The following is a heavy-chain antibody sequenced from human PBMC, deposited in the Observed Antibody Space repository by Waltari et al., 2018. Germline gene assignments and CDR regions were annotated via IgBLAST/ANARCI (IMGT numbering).Heavy chain of an antibody. CDR1: GFTFSSYA. J-gene: IGHJ4*02. Sequence: EVQLVESGGDLVQPGGSLRLSCAASGFTFSSYAMSRVRQVPGKGLEWVSVISGTGGSTYYADAVKGRFTISRDNSKNTLYLQMNSLRAEDAAVYYCATRGTYYKFDYWGQGSLVTVSS. CDR2: ISGTGGST. V-gene: IGHV3-23*04. CDR3: ATRGTYYKFDY. D-gene: IGHD1-26*01.